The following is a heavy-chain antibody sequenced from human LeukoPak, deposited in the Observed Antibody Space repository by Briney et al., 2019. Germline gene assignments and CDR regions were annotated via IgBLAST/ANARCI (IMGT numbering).Heavy chain of an antibody. CDR1: GFTFTSYD. J-gene: IGHJ3*02. CDR3: ARSFQWGSGSPNDAFDI. D-gene: IGHD3-10*01. V-gene: IGHV1-8*01. Sequence: APVKVSCKASGFTFTSYDINWVRQVTGQGLEWMGWVNPNSGNTGYAQKFQGRVTMTRDTSITTAYMELSSLRSEDTAVYYCARSFQWGSGSPNDAFDIWGQGTMVTVSS. CDR2: VNPNSGNT.